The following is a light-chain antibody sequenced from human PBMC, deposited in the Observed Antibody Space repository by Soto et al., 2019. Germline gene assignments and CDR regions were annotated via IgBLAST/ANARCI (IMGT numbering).Light chain of an antibody. Sequence: QSALTQPASVSGSPGQSITISCTGTSSDVGSYNLVSWYQQHPGKAPKPMIYEGSKRPSGVSNRFSGSKSRNTASLTISGLQAEDEADYYCCSYAGSSTPYVFGTGTKVTVL. CDR1: SSDVGSYNL. J-gene: IGLJ1*01. CDR2: EGS. V-gene: IGLV2-23*01. CDR3: CSYAGSSTPYV.